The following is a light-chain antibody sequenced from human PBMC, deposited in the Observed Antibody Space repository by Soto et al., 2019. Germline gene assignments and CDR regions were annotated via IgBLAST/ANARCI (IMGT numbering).Light chain of an antibody. Sequence: EIQMTQSPSSLSASLGDRVTISWRASQSISTYLHWYQQKPGTAPRLLISRASSVKSGVPPRFSGSVSGRDFTLTISSLRTEDIGTYFCQQSYSVPWTFGPGTKVDIK. J-gene: IGKJ1*01. V-gene: IGKV1-39*01. CDR1: QSISTY. CDR3: QQSYSVPWT. CDR2: RAS.